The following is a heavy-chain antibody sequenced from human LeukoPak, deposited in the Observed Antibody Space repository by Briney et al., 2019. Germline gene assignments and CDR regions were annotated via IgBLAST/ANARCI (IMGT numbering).Heavy chain of an antibody. CDR3: ARDFTIFGVPTGFDP. V-gene: IGHV1-69*13. D-gene: IGHD3-3*01. CDR2: IIPIFGTA. Sequence: GASVKVSCKASGGTFSSYAISWVRQAPGQGLEWMGGIIPIFGTANYAQKFQGRVTITADESTSTAYMELSSLRSEVTAVYYCARDFTIFGVPTGFDPWGQGTLVTVSS. J-gene: IGHJ5*02. CDR1: GGTFSSYA.